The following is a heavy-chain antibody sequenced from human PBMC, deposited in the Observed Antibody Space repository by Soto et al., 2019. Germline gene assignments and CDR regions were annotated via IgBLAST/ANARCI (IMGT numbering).Heavy chain of an antibody. D-gene: IGHD6-6*01. Sequence: QVQLVESGGGVVQPGRSLRLSCAASGFTFSSYGMHWVRQAPGKGLEWVAVIWYDGSNKYYADSVKGRFTISRDNSKNTLYLQMNGLRAEDTAVYYCARVYSSSSPFDYWGQGTLVTVSS. J-gene: IGHJ4*02. V-gene: IGHV3-33*01. CDR2: IWYDGSNK. CDR1: GFTFSSYG. CDR3: ARVYSSSSPFDY.